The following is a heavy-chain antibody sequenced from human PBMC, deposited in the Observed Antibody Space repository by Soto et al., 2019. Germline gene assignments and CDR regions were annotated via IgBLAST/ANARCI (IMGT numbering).Heavy chain of an antibody. CDR2: IIPIFGTA. J-gene: IGHJ6*02. Sequence: QVQLVQSGAEVKKPGSSVKVSCKASGGTFSSYAISWVRQAPGQGLEWMGGIIPIFGTANYAQKLQGRVTITADESTSTAYMELSSLRSEDTAVYYCARETPCTNGVCPYYYYGMDVWGQGTTVTVSS. D-gene: IGHD2-8*01. V-gene: IGHV1-69*01. CDR3: ARETPCTNGVCPYYYYGMDV. CDR1: GGTFSSYA.